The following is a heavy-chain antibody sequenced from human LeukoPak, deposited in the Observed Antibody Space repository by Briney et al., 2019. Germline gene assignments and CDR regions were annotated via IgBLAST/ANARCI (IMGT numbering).Heavy chain of an antibody. CDR2: ISGSGGST. CDR3: AKDGSRYYDILTGYYLTYYFDY. Sequence: GGSLRLSCAASGFTFSSYEMNWVRQAPGKGLEWVSAISGSGGSTYYADSVEGRFTISRDNSKNTLYLQMNSLRAEDTAVYYCAKDGSRYYDILTGYYLTYYFDYWGQGTLVTVSS. D-gene: IGHD3-9*01. V-gene: IGHV3-23*01. J-gene: IGHJ4*02. CDR1: GFTFSSYE.